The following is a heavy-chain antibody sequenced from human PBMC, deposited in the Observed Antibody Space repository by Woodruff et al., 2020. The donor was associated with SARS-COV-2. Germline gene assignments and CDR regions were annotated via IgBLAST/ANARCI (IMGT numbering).Heavy chain of an antibody. CDR3: ARMFSGSYYGGFDY. J-gene: IGHJ4*02. Sequence: APGKGLEWVAVISYDGSNKYYADSVKGRFTKSRDNSKNTLYLQMNSLRAEDTAVYYCARMFSGSYYGGFDYWGQGTLVT. V-gene: IGHV3-30-3*01. D-gene: IGHD1-26*01. CDR2: ISYDGSNK.